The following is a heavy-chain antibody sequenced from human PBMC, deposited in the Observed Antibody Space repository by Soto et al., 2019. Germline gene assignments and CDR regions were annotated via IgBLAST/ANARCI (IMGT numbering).Heavy chain of an antibody. CDR3: ARRYGASFGY. Sequence: SETLSLTCTVSGGSISSYYWSWIRQPPGKGLEWIGYIYYSGSTNYNPSLKSRDTKSVDTSKNQFSLKLSSVTAADTAVYYCARRYGASFGYWGQGTLVTVS. CDR1: GGSISSYY. V-gene: IGHV4-59*01. D-gene: IGHD4-17*01. J-gene: IGHJ4*02. CDR2: IYYSGST.